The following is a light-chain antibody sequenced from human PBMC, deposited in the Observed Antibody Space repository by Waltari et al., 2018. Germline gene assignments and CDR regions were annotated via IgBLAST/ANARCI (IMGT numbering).Light chain of an antibody. CDR1: QGIGTW. V-gene: IGKV1-12*01. CDR2: TAS. J-gene: IGKJ1*01. CDR3: QQSHSFPWT. Sequence: SVSASVGNRVTITCRASQGIGTWLAWYQQKPGKAPRLLIYTASGLRDGVPSRFSGSGSGTDFTLTINSLQPEDFAIYYCQQSHSFPWTFGQGTRVDIK.